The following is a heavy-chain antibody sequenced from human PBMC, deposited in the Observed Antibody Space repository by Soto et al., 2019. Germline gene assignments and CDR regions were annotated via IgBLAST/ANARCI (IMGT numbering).Heavy chain of an antibody. D-gene: IGHD2-2*01. Sequence: QVQLVQSGAEVKKPGASVKVSCKASGYTFTGYYMHWVRQAPGQGLEWMGWINPNSGGTNYAQKFQGWVTMTRDTSISTAYMELSRLRSDDTAVYYCARDRGSTSLNYYYYYYMDVWGKGTTVTVSS. J-gene: IGHJ6*03. CDR3: ARDRGSTSLNYYYYYYMDV. CDR1: GYTFTGYY. V-gene: IGHV1-2*04. CDR2: INPNSGGT.